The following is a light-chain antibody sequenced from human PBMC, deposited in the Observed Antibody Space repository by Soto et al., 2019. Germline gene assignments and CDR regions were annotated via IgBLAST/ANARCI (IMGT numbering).Light chain of an antibody. CDR2: EVT. J-gene: IGLJ1*01. CDR1: SNDVGGHKL. CDR3: ISYTTTSTYV. V-gene: IGLV2-14*01. Sequence: QSSLTHLGSVSWSPGHWMIITCSGRSNDVGGHKLVSWDGQRPASAPNLFVYEVTNRPSGVSNRFSGSKSGNTAYLTISGIQADDEDDYYCISYTTTSTYVFGNGTKVTV.